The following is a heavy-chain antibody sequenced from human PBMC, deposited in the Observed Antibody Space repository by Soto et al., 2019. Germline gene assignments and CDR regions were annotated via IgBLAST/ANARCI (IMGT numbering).Heavy chain of an antibody. CDR1: GGSISSGGYY. CDR2: IYYSGST. V-gene: IGHV4-31*03. D-gene: IGHD7-27*01. Sequence: PSETLSLTCTVSGGSISSGGYYWSWIRQHPGKGLEWIGYIYYSGSTYYNPSLKSRVTISVDTSKNQFSLKLSSVTAEDTAVYYCAKEAPPNWGCLDYWGQGTLVTVSS. J-gene: IGHJ4*02. CDR3: AKEAPPNWGCLDY.